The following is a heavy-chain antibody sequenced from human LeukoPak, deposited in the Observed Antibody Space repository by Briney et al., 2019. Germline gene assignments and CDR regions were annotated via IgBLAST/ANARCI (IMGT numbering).Heavy chain of an antibody. V-gene: IGHV3-23*01. CDR1: GFTFSSYA. J-gene: IGHJ6*02. CDR2: ISGSGSST. Sequence: GGSLRLSCAASGFTFSSYAMSWVRQAPGKGLEWVSAISGSGSSTSYADSVKGRFTISRDNSKNTLYLQMNSLRAEDTAVYYCARDTVTRFSDSSYYYYGMDVWGQGTTVTVSS. CDR3: ARDTVTRFSDSSYYYYGMDV. D-gene: IGHD4-11*01.